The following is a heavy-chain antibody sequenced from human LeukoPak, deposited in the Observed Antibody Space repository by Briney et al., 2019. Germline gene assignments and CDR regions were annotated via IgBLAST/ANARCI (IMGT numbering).Heavy chain of an antibody. CDR1: GFTFSSYS. D-gene: IGHD6-19*01. CDR2: ISSSSSYI. CDR3: AKEQWLVTKYYFDY. J-gene: IGHJ4*02. V-gene: IGHV3-21*04. Sequence: GGSLRLSCAASGFTFSSYSMNGVRQAPGEGLEWVSSISSSSSYIYYADSVKGRFTIPRDNAKNSLYLQMNSLRAEDTAVYYCAKEQWLVTKYYFDYWGQGTLVTV.